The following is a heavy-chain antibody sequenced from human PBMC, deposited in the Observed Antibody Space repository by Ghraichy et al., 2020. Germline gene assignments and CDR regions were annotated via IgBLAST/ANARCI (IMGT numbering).Heavy chain of an antibody. CDR3: VSRYSSGRSYWYFDL. CDR2: IYYSGST. D-gene: IGHD6-19*01. J-gene: IGHJ2*01. V-gene: IGHV4-39*01. CDR1: GGSISSSSYY. Sequence: SQTLSLTCTVSGGSISSSSYYWGWIRQPPGKGLEWIGSIYYSGSTYYNPSLKSRVTISVDTSKNQFSLKLSSVTAADTAVYYCVSRYSSGRSYWYFDLWGRGTLVTVSS.